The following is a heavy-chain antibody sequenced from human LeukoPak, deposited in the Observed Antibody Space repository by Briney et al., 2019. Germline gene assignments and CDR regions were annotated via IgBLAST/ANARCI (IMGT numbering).Heavy chain of an antibody. CDR3: AKESPVVVPAAMGFDY. V-gene: IGHV3-23*01. CDR1: GFTFSSYA. J-gene: IGHJ4*02. Sequence: GGSLRLSCAASGFTFSSYAMSWVRQAPGKGLEWVSAISGSGGSTYYADSVKGRFTISRDNSENTLYLQMNSLRAEDTAVYYCAKESPVVVPAAMGFDYWGQGTLVTVSS. CDR2: ISGSGGST. D-gene: IGHD2-2*01.